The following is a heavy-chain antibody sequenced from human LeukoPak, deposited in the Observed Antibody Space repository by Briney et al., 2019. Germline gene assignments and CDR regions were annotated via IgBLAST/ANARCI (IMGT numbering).Heavy chain of an antibody. V-gene: IGHV3-9*01. CDR2: ISWNSSSI. CDR3: VKGHCSSSSCFTNYYYYMDV. Sequence: GRSLRLSCAGSGFIFDEYAMHWVRQAPGKGLEWVSGISWNSSSIAYADSVKGRFTIPRDNAKNLLFLQMTSLRAADTALYYCVKGHCSSSSCFTNYYYYMDVWGTGTTVTVSS. CDR1: GFIFDEYA. D-gene: IGHD2-2*02. J-gene: IGHJ6*03.